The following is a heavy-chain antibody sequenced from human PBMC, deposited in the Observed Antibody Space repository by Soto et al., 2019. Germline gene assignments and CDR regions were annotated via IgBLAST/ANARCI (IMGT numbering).Heavy chain of an antibody. J-gene: IGHJ4*02. CDR1: GFSVSARGVG. CDR3: AHSPWGAAPDY. V-gene: IGHV2-5*01. Sequence: SGPTLVNPTQTLTLTCALSGFSVSARGVGVGWIRQPPGKALEWLAIIYWNDDKLYRPSLQSRLTITKDTSKNQVVITMTNMDPVDTATYYCAHSPWGAAPDYWGQGTPVTVSS. D-gene: IGHD3-16*01. CDR2: IYWNDDK.